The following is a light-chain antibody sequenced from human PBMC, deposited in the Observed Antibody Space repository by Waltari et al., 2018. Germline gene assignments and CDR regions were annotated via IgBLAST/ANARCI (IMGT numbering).Light chain of an antibody. CDR1: QGVSTY. V-gene: IGKV1-8*01. CDR2: AAS. CDR3: QQYHDYPWT. J-gene: IGKJ1*01. Sequence: AIRMTQSPSSLSASIGARVTISCRASQGVSTYLAWYQQKPGRAPSLLIHAASTLQTGVPSRFSGSGTGTDFTLTITCLQSADFALYFCQQYHDYPWTFGQGTKVEI.